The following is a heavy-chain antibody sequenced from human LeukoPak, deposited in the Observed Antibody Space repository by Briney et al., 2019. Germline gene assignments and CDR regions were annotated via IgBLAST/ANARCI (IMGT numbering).Heavy chain of an antibody. J-gene: IGHJ6*03. V-gene: IGHV3-30*04. CDR3: ARDGNPVGNYYMDV. Sequence: GSLRLSCAASGFTFSSYAMHWVRQAPGKGLEWVAVISYDGSNKYYADSVKGRFTISRDNSKNTLYLQMNSLRPEDTAVYYCARDGNPVGNYYMDVWGKGTTVTVSS. CDR2: ISYDGSNK. CDR1: GFTFSSYA. D-gene: IGHD1-1*01.